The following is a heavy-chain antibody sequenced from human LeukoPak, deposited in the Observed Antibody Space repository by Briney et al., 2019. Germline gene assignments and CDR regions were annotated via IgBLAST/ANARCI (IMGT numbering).Heavy chain of an antibody. CDR3: AIGTPYYDFWSGTILRYYYYYMDV. D-gene: IGHD3-3*01. J-gene: IGHJ6*03. CDR2: INHSGSA. Sequence: SETLSLTCAVYGGSFSGYYWSWIRQPPGKGLEWIGEINHSGSANYIPSLKSRVTISVDTSKNQFSLKLSSVTAADPAVYYCAIGTPYYDFWSGTILRYYYYYMDVWSKGTTVTVSS. CDR1: GGSFSGYY. V-gene: IGHV4-34*01.